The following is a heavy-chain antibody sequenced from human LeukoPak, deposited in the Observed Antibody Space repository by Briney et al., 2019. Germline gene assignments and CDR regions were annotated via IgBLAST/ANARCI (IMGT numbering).Heavy chain of an antibody. V-gene: IGHV1-8*01. J-gene: IGHJ4*02. Sequence: ASVKVSCKASGYTFTSYDINWVRQATGQGLEWMGWMNPNSGNTGYAQKFQGRVTMTRNTSISTAYMELSSLRSEDTAVYYCARGRSSGWYLGVYYFDYWGQGTLVTVSS. CDR2: MNPNSGNT. D-gene: IGHD6-19*01. CDR1: GYTFTSYD. CDR3: ARGRSSGWYLGVYYFDY.